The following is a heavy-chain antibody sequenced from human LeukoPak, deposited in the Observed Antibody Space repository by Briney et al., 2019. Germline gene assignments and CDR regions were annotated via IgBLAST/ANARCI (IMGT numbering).Heavy chain of an antibody. J-gene: IGHJ5*02. D-gene: IGHD6-6*01. V-gene: IGHV4-59*01. Sequence: SETLSLTCTVSGDSISSYDWSWIRQPPGKGLEWIGYIYYSGSTNYNPSLKSRVTISLDTPKNQFSLKLSSVTAADTAVYYCARRSSSSRWFDPWGQGTLVTVSS. CDR2: IYYSGST. CDR1: GDSISSYD. CDR3: ARRSSSSRWFDP.